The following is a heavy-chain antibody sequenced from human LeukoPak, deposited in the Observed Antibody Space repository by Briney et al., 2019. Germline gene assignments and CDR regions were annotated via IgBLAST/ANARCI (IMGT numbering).Heavy chain of an antibody. CDR2: IYYSGST. J-gene: IGHJ5*02. Sequence: SETLSLTCTVSGGSISSYYWSWIRQPPGKGLEWIGYIYYSGSTNYNPSLKSRVTISVDTSKNQFSLKLSSVTAADTAVYYCARHVRHPMIARAWFDPWGQGTLVTVSS. V-gene: IGHV4-59*08. D-gene: IGHD3-22*01. CDR1: GGSISSYY. CDR3: ARHVRHPMIARAWFDP.